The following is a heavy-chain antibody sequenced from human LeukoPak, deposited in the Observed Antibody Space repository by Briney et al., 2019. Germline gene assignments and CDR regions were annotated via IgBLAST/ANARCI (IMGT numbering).Heavy chain of an antibody. CDR2: TSSIGTT. D-gene: IGHD5-18*01. V-gene: IGHV3-11*01. CDR1: GFTFSDYY. Sequence: GESLRLSCAASGFTFSDYYMAWIRQAPGKGLEWVSYTSSIGTTYYEDSVKGRFTISRDNAKNSLDLQMNSLTVEDTAVYYCVRRRGSAYGVLDYWGQGALVTVSP. CDR3: VRRRGSAYGVLDY. J-gene: IGHJ4*02.